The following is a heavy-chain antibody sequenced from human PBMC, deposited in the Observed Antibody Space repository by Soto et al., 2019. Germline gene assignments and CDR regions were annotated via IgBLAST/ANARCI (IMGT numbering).Heavy chain of an antibody. J-gene: IGHJ4*02. V-gene: IGHV4-39*01. Sequence: QLQLQESGPGLVKPLETLSLTCTVSGGSISSSSYYWGWIRQPPGKGLEWIGSIYYSGSTYYNPSLKSRVTITVDTSKNQFSLKLSSVTAADTAVYYCARLRGYCSGGSCADFDYWGQGTLVTVSS. CDR2: IYYSGST. CDR3: ARLRGYCSGGSCADFDY. CDR1: GGSISSSSYY. D-gene: IGHD2-15*01.